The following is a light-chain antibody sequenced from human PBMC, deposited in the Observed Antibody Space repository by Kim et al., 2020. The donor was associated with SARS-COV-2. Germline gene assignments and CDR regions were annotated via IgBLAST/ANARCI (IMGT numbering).Light chain of an antibody. CDR3: QKYNSSPLT. CDR1: QGIVNY. Sequence: DIQMTQSPSSLSASVGDRVTITCRASQGIVNYLAWYQQKPEKVPKLLIYAASTLQSGVPSRFSGSGSGTDFTLTISSLQPEDVATYYCQKYNSSPLTFGGGTKLEI. V-gene: IGKV1-27*01. CDR2: AAS. J-gene: IGKJ4*01.